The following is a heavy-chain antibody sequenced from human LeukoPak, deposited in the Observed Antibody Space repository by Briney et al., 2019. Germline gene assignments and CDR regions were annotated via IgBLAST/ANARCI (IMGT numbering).Heavy chain of an antibody. CDR1: GFTFSSYS. CDR3: ARDVTYYYDSSTYSLDY. J-gene: IGHJ4*02. V-gene: IGHV3-48*01. D-gene: IGHD3-22*01. Sequence: GGSLRLSCAASGFTFSSYSMSWGRQAPGKGPQGISYLSGSGSTIYYADSVKGRFTISRDNANNSLYLQMNSLRADDTAIYYCARDVTYYYDSSTYSLDYWGQGTLVTVSS. CDR2: LSGSGSTI.